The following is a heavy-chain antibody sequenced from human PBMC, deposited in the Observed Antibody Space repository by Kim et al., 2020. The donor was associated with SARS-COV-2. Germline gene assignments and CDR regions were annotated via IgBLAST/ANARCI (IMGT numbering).Heavy chain of an antibody. D-gene: IGHD2-15*01. Sequence: SVKVSCKASGGTFSSYAISWVRQAPGQGLEWMGGIIPIFGTANYAQKFQGRVTITADESTSTAYMELSSLRSEDTAVYYCARARFVVVVAATSLNWFDPWGQGTLVTVSS. CDR3: ARARFVVVVAATSLNWFDP. V-gene: IGHV1-69*13. J-gene: IGHJ5*02. CDR2: IIPIFGTA. CDR1: GGTFSSYA.